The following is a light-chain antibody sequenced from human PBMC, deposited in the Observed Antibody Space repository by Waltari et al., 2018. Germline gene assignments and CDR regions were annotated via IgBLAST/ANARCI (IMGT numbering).Light chain of an antibody. CDR1: TSNVGNNH. CDR3: ITWDDSLGGYDV. CDR2: RNS. Sequence: QSVLTQAPSVSGTLGQSVALSCSGATSNVGNNHVYWYQQLPGTAPKLLIYRNSQRPSGVPDRISASKSDTTASLAISGLRSEDEADYYSITWDDSLGGYDVFGTGTTVTV. J-gene: IGLJ1*01. V-gene: IGLV1-47*01.